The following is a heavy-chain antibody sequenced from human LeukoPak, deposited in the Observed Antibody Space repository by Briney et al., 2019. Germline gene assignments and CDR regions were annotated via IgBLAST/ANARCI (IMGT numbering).Heavy chain of an antibody. Sequence: PGGSLRLSCAASGFTLSSYAMSWVRQAPGKGLEWVSAISGSGGSTYYADSVKGRFTISRDNSKDTLYLQMNSLRAEDTAVYYCATNTAMGYFDYWGQGTLVTVSS. J-gene: IGHJ4*02. D-gene: IGHD5-18*01. CDR2: ISGSGGST. CDR1: GFTLSSYA. CDR3: ATNTAMGYFDY. V-gene: IGHV3-23*01.